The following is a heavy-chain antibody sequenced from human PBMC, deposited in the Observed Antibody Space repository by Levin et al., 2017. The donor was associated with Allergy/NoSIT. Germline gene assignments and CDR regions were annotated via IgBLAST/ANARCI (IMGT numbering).Heavy chain of an antibody. CDR1: GGSFSGYY. J-gene: IGHJ5*02. V-gene: IGHV4-34*01. CDR2: INHSGST. CDR3: ARDAEVLWFGELFKTSRWFDP. D-gene: IGHD3-10*01. Sequence: SETLSLTCAVYGGSFSGYYWSWIRQPPGKGLEWIGEINHSGSTNYNPSLKSRVTISVDTSKNQFSLKLSSVTAADTAVYYCARDAEVLWFGELFKTSRWFDPWGQGTLVTVSS.